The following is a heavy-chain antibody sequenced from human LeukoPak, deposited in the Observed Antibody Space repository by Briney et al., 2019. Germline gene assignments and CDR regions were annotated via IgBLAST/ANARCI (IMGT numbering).Heavy chain of an antibody. J-gene: IGHJ4*02. D-gene: IGHD3-22*01. CDR2: ISNSGSP. CDR3: ARAPRDSSSSNYMRRFDY. V-gene: IGHV4-59*08. Sequence: SETLSLTCTVSGASVSTYYWTWIRQPPGKGLEWIGYISNSGSPNSDPFFKSRVTMSADTSKNQFSLKLSSVTAADTAVYYCARAPRDSSSSNYMRRFDYWGQGTLVTVSS. CDR1: GASVSTYY.